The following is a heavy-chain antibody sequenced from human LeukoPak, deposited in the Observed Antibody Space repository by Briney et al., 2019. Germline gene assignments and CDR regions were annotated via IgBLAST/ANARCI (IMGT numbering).Heavy chain of an antibody. CDR3: ARDILGYCSSTSCLRPTRYYYYGMDV. CDR1: GFTFSSYS. D-gene: IGHD2-2*03. V-gene: IGHV3-21*01. Sequence: GGSLRLSCAASGFTFSSYSMNWVRQAPGKGLEWVSSISSSISYIYYADSVKGRFTISRDNAKNSLYLQMNSLRAEDTAVYYCARDILGYCSSTSCLRPTRYYYYGMDVWGKGTTVTVSS. J-gene: IGHJ6*04. CDR2: ISSSISYI.